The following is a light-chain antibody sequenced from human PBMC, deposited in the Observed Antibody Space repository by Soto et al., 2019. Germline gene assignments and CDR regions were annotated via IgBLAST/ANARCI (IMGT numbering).Light chain of an antibody. J-gene: IGLJ3*02. CDR3: SSSASSYRYLV. CDR2: EVN. Sequence: QSALTQPPSASGSPGQSVTISCTGTSSDIGGYNSVSWYQQHPGKAPRLMIYEVNKRPSGVPDRFSGSKSGYTASLAVSGLQTEDVDFYYCSSSASSYRYLVFGGGTKLTVL. CDR1: SSDIGGYNS. V-gene: IGLV2-8*01.